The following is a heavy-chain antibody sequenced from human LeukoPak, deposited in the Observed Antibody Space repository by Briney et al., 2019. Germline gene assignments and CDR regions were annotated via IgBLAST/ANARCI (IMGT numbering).Heavy chain of an antibody. V-gene: IGHV4-61*01. CDR2: INHSGST. Sequence: SQTLSLACTVSGDSISSGNYYWTWIRQPPGKGLEWIGEINHSGSTNYNPSLKSRVTISVDTSKNQFSLKLSSVTAADTAMYYCARVSGYDWESFYDYWGQGSLVTVSS. J-gene: IGHJ4*02. D-gene: IGHD5-12*01. CDR1: GDSISSGNYY. CDR3: ARVSGYDWESFYDY.